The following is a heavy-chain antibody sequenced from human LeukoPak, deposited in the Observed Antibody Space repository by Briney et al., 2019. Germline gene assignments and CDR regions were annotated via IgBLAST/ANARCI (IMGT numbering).Heavy chain of an antibody. Sequence: PGGSLRLSCAVSGXTFSSYGMHWVRQAPGKGLEWMAVISYDGTNKYYADSVKGRFTISRDNSKNTLYLQMNSLRAEDTAVYYCAKDLNYDFWSGLGNWGQGTLVTVSS. J-gene: IGHJ4*02. CDR3: AKDLNYDFWSGLGN. CDR1: GXTFSSYG. D-gene: IGHD3-3*01. CDR2: ISYDGTNK. V-gene: IGHV3-30*18.